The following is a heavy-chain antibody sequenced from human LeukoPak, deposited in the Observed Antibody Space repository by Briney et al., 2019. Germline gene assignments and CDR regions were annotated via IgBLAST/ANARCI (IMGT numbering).Heavy chain of an antibody. J-gene: IGHJ4*02. D-gene: IGHD5-24*01. V-gene: IGHV3-21*01. CDR1: GFTFSSYS. Sequence: GGSLRLSCAASGFTFSSYSMNWVRQAPGKGLEWVSSISSSSSYIYYAVSVKGRFTISRDNAKNSLYLQMNSLRAEDTAVYYCASQKERWLHVAFDYWGQGTLVTVSS. CDR2: ISSSSSYI. CDR3: ASQKERWLHVAFDY.